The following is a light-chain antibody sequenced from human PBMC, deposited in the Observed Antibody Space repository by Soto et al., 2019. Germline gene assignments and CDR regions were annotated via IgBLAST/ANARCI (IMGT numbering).Light chain of an antibody. CDR2: GAS. CDR3: QHGKT. Sequence: EIVLTQSPGTLSLSPGERATLSCRASQSVSSSYLAWYQQKPGQAPRLVIYGASSRATGIPDRFSGSGSGTDFTLTISRLEPEDFAVYYCQHGKTFGQGTKVEIK. J-gene: IGKJ1*01. V-gene: IGKV3-20*01. CDR1: QSVSSSY.